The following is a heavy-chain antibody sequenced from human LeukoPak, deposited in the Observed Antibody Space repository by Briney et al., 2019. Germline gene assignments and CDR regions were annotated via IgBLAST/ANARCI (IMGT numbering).Heavy chain of an antibody. CDR1: GGSISSGGYY. D-gene: IGHD2-15*01. CDR2: IYYSGST. Sequence: PSETLSLTCTVSGGSISSGGYYWSWIRQHPGKGLEWIGYIYYSGSTYYNPSLKSRVTISVDTSKNQFSLKLSSATAADTAVYYCVRAVVVAATRGYWYFDLRGRGTLVTVSS. CDR3: VRAVVVAATRGYWYFDL. J-gene: IGHJ2*01. V-gene: IGHV4-31*03.